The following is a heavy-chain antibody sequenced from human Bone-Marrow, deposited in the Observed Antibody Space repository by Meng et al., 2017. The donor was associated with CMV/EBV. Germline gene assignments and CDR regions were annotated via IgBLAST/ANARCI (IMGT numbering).Heavy chain of an antibody. V-gene: IGHV1-2*02. J-gene: IGHJ5*02. CDR3: ARGYCTTTSCHPEGWFDP. CDR2: INPNSGGA. Sequence: ASVKGSCKASGYTFTSYGISWVRQAPGQGLEWMGYINPNSGGANYAQKFQGRVTLTRDTSITTAYMDLITLSSDDTALYYCARGYCTTTSCHPEGWFDPWGEGTLVTVSS. CDR1: GYTFTSYG. D-gene: IGHD2-2*01.